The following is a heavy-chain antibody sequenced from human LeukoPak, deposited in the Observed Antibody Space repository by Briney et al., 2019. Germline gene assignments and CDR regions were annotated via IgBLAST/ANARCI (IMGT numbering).Heavy chain of an antibody. CDR1: GFTFNNYA. V-gene: IGHV3-23*01. D-gene: IGHD2-15*01. Sequence: PGGSLRLSCAGSGFTFNNYAMSWVRRAPGKGLEWVSAISGSGGSTYYADSVKGRFTISRDNSKNTLYLQMNSLRAEDTAVYYCAKDEGLLGYCSGGSCYFDYWGQGTLVTVSS. CDR3: AKDEGLLGYCSGGSCYFDY. CDR2: ISGSGGST. J-gene: IGHJ4*02.